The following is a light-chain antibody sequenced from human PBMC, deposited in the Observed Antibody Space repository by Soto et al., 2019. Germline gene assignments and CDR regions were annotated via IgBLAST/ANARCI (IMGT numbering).Light chain of an antibody. CDR3: QQYNSYVT. J-gene: IGKJ4*01. CDR1: QSVSGW. V-gene: IGKV1-5*03. Sequence: DIQMTQSPSTLSASVGDRVTITCRASQSVSGWLVWYQQKPGKAPKLLIYKASSLGSGVPSRFSGSGSGTEFTLTISSLQPDDFATYYCQQYNSYVTFGGGNKVEIK. CDR2: KAS.